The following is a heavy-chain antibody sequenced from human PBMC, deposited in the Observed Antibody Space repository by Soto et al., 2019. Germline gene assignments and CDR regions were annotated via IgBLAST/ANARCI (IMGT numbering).Heavy chain of an antibody. CDR1: GYTFTSYA. J-gene: IGHJ6*02. CDR3: ARGVLLWFGEFLGMDV. V-gene: IGHV1-3*01. Sequence: ASVKVSCKASGYTFTSYAMHWVRQAPGQRLEWMGWINAGNGNTKYSQKFQGRVTITRDTSASTAYMELSSLRSEDTAVYYCARGVLLWFGEFLGMDVWGQGTTVTVS. CDR2: INAGNGNT. D-gene: IGHD3-10*01.